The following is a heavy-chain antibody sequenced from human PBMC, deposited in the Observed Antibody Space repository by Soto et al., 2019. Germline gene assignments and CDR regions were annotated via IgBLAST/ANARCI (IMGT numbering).Heavy chain of an antibody. CDR1: GFTFGDYY. V-gene: IGHV3-11*05. CDR3: ARGRGAAADYFDF. J-gene: IGHJ4*02. CDR2: ISSSTSHT. D-gene: IGHD6-13*01. Sequence: QVQLVESGGGSVKPGGSLRLSCAVSGFTFGDYYMTWIRQAPGKGLEWVSYISSSTSHTNYADSVNGRFTISRDNAKNSLFLQMNSLRAEDTAVYYCARGRGAAADYFDFWGQGTLVTVSS.